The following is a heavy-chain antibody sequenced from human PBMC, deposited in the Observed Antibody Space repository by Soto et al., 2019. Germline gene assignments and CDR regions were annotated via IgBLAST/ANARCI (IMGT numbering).Heavy chain of an antibody. D-gene: IGHD3-10*01. V-gene: IGHV4-34*01. CDR2: INHSGIT. CDR1: CGSVTGYY. Sequence: XGTLSLTCAVHCGSVTGYYWSGIRQTPGKGLEWIGQINHSGITNYNPSLKSRVTISLDTSKNQFYLNLTSVTAADTAFYYCTRVPMMYYGAGTYGYFDSWGQGTLLTVFS. CDR3: TRVPMMYYGAGTYGYFDS. J-gene: IGHJ4*02.